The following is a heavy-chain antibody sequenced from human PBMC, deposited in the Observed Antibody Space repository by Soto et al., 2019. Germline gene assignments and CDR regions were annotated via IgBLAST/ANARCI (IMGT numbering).Heavy chain of an antibody. CDR2: XWYXXXXX. CDR1: GFTFSTYG. Sequence: QVQLVESGGGVVQPGRSLRLSCAASGFTFSTYGMHWVRQAPGKGLEXXAXXWYXXXXXXXXXXXXGXXXXXXXXXXXXXYLXMNSLRAEDTAVYYCARDYYESSGYLYGMDVW. D-gene: IGHD3-22*01. V-gene: IGHV3-33*01. J-gene: IGHJ6*01. CDR3: ARDYYESSGYLYGMDV.